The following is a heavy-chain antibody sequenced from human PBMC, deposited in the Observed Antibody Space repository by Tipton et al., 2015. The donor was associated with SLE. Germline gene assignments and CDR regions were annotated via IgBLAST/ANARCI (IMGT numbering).Heavy chain of an antibody. Sequence: TLSLTCTVSGGSISETIYYWGWIRQPPGKGLEWIGHIYYSGSIYYNPSLGGRVAISLDTSKSQFSLKLTSVTAADTAVYYCAREGGASANFFYYGVNLWGQGTTVTVSS. V-gene: IGHV4-31*03. CDR2: IYYSGSI. J-gene: IGHJ6*02. CDR1: GGSISETIYY. D-gene: IGHD2-2*01. CDR3: AREGGASANFFYYGVNL.